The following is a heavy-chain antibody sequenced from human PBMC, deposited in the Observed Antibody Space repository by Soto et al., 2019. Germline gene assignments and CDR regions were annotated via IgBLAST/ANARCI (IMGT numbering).Heavy chain of an antibody. Sequence: PSETLSLTCTVSGGSISSYYWSWIRQPPGKGLEWIGDIYYSGSTNYNPSLKRRGTISVDTSKNQFSLKLSSVTAADTAVYYCARDAGSRSHDYYYYYGMDGWGPGPTVTVSS. J-gene: IGHJ6*02. CDR1: GGSISSYY. CDR2: IYYSGST. D-gene: IGHD3-10*01. CDR3: ARDAGSRSHDYYYYYGMDG. V-gene: IGHV4-59*01.